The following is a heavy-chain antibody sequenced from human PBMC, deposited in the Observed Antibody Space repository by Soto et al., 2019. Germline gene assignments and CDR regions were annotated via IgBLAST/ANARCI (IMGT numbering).Heavy chain of an antibody. V-gene: IGHV3-30-3*01. D-gene: IGHD1-26*01. CDR1: GFACSYGW. CDR2: SKADGNNK. Sequence: GGSMGLSEPGAGFACSYGWMKWVCQAPGKGLEWVGRIKSKADGNNKYYADSVKGRFTTSRDNSKNTMYLQMNSLRVEDTAVYYCARDDEGGSDCDLGYSGQGALVTVSS. CDR3: ARDDEGGSDCDLGY. J-gene: IGHJ4*02.